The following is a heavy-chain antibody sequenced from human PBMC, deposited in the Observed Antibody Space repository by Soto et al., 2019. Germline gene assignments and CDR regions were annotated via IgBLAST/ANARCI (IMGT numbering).Heavy chain of an antibody. CDR2: ISYDGSNK. CDR1: GFTFSSYA. D-gene: IGHD3-9*01. J-gene: IGHJ6*02. Sequence: PGGSLRLSCAASGFTFSSYAMHWVRQAPGKGLEWVAVISYDGSNKYYADSVKGRFTISRDNSKNTLYLQMNSLRAEDTAVYYCAIDLHFYYDILTETYYYYGMDVWGQGTTVTVSS. CDR3: AIDLHFYYDILTETYYYYGMDV. V-gene: IGHV3-30-3*01.